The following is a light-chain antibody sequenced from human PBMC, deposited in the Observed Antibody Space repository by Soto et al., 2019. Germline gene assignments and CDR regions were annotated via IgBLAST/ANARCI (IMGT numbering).Light chain of an antibody. V-gene: IGLV2-23*01. CDR3: CSYAGSATLYG. Sequence: HSVLTQPASVSVSPGQSITISCTGTSSDVGSYNLVSWYQQHPGKAPKLMIYEGSKRPSGVSSRFSGSKSGNTASLTISGLQAEDEADYHCCSYAGSATLYGFGTGTKVTVL. CDR2: EGS. CDR1: SSDVGSYNL. J-gene: IGLJ1*01.